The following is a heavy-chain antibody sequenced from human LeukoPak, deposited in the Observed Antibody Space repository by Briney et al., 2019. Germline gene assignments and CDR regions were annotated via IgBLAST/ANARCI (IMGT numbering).Heavy chain of an antibody. CDR1: GFTFSDYY. J-gene: IGHJ4*02. CDR3: ARDQGYSYSDY. V-gene: IGHV3-11*05. Sequence: AGSLRLSCAASGFTFSDYYMSWIRQAPRKGLEWVSYISSSSTYTNYAESVKGRFTISRDNAKNSLYLQMNSLRAEDTAVYYCARDQGYSYSDYWGQGTLVTVSS. CDR2: ISSSSTYT. D-gene: IGHD5-18*01.